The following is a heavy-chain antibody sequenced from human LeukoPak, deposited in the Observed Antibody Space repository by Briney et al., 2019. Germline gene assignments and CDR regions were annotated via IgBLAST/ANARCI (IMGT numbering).Heavy chain of an antibody. J-gene: IGHJ2*01. CDR3: ARAGPCGGDCYSRLDWYFDL. CDR2: INSDGSST. V-gene: IGHV3-74*01. Sequence: GGSLRLSCAASGFTFSSYWMHWVRQAPGKGLVWVSRINSDGSSTSYADSVEGRFTISRDNAKNTLYLQMNSLRAEDTAVYYCARAGPCGGDCYSRLDWYFDLWGRGTLVTVSS. D-gene: IGHD2-21*02. CDR1: GFTFSSYW.